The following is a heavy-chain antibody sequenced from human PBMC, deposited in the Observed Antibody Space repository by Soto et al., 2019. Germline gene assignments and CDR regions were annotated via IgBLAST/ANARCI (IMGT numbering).Heavy chain of an antibody. CDR2: IHPSGGGT. Sequence: QVQLVQSGAEVKKPGASVKVSCKPSGYTFNTNYLHWVRKAPGQALEWMGVIHPSGGGTTYAQKFLGRVTVTRDTSTSTVFMELSSLRSDDTAVYYCARGGHIAVVTASFDYWGQGTLVTVSS. D-gene: IGHD2-21*02. V-gene: IGHV1-46*02. J-gene: IGHJ4*02. CDR1: GYTFNTNY. CDR3: ARGGHIAVVTASFDY.